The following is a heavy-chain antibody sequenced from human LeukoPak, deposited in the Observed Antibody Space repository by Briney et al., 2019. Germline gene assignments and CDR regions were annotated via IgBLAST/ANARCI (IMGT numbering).Heavy chain of an antibody. J-gene: IGHJ4*02. V-gene: IGHV3-21*01. CDR1: GFTFSNYN. Sequence: GGYLRLSCAASGFTFSNYNMNWVRQAPGKGLEWVSSISSTSIYIYYADSVKGRFTISRDNAKNSLYLQMNSLRAEDTAVYYCARSDYGTSGNFDYWGQGTLVTVSS. CDR2: ISSTSIYI. D-gene: IGHD4/OR15-4a*01. CDR3: ARSDYGTSGNFDY.